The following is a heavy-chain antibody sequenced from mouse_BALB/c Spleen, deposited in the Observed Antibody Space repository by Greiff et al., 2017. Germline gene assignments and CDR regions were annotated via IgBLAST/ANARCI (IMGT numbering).Heavy chain of an antibody. CDR3: ARNYDYDVGYFDY. V-gene: IGHV1S81*02. Sequence: QVQLQQPGAELVKPGASVKLSCKASGYTFTSYWMHWVKQRPGQGLEWIGEINPSNGRTNYNEKFKSKATLTVYKSSSTAYMQLSSLTSEDSAVYYCARNYDYDVGYFDYWGQGTTLTVSS. J-gene: IGHJ2*01. CDR2: INPSNGRT. CDR1: GYTFTSYW. D-gene: IGHD2-4*01.